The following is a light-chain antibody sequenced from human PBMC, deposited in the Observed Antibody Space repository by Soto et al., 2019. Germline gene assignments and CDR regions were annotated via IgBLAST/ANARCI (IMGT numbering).Light chain of an antibody. V-gene: IGKV3-20*01. Sequence: EILLTQSPGTLSLSLGERATLSCRASQNIVNSGLAWYQQKTGQAPRLLIFDVSNRATGIPDRFSGSGSGTDFTLTINGLEPEDFALYYCQHYGSSWRRTFGGGTNVDIK. CDR2: DVS. CDR1: QNIVNSG. J-gene: IGKJ4*01. CDR3: QHYGSSWRRT.